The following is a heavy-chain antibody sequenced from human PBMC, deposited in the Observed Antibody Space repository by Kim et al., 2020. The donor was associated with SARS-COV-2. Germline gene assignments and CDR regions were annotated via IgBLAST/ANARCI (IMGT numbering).Heavy chain of an antibody. CDR2: IWYDGSNK. V-gene: IGHV3-33*01. Sequence: GGSLRLSCAASGFTFSSYGMHWVRQAPGKGLEWVAIIWYDGSNKFYADSVKGRFTISRDNSKNTLYLQMNSLRAEDTAVYFCARNYYDSSGFYYFDYWGQGTLVTVSS. J-gene: IGHJ4*02. D-gene: IGHD3-22*01. CDR1: GFTFSSYG. CDR3: ARNYYDSSGFYYFDY.